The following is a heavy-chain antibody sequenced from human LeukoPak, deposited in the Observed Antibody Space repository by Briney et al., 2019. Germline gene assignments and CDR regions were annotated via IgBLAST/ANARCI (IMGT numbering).Heavy chain of an antibody. CDR2: VYFTGST. D-gene: IGHD1-26*01. Sequence: SETLSLTCTVSGGSISSSNYYWGWIRQPPGKALEWIGSVYFTGSTFYNPSLKSRVTMSVDTSKNQISLKLSSVTAADTALYYCARVWTDSGSYYDDRGAFDYWGQGTLVTVSS. J-gene: IGHJ4*02. CDR1: GGSISSSNYY. V-gene: IGHV4-39*07. CDR3: ARVWTDSGSYYDDRGAFDY.